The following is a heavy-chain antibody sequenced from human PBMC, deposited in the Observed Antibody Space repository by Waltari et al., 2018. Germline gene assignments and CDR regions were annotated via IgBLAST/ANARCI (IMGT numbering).Heavy chain of an antibody. V-gene: IGHV4-39*01. CDR2: FYHSGRG. D-gene: IGHD2-21*02. Sequence: QLQLQESGPGLVRPSETLSLTCRVSGGSIGSGGSYWAWIRQPPGKGLEWIGSFYHSGRGYHNPSSRSRLTISVDTSRNQFSRRLNSVTAADTAVYYCARQCGDYPHWFDLWGQGTLVTVSS. CDR1: GGSIGSGGSY. CDR3: ARQCGDYPHWFDL. J-gene: IGHJ5*02.